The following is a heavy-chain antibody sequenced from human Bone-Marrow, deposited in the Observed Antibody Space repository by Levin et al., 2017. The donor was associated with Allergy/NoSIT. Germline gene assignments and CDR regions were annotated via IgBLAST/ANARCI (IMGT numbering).Heavy chain of an antibody. CDR2: ISGSGGST. D-gene: IGHD3-16*01. CDR3: AKDPRGSWQPIVGGNWFDP. Sequence: GGSLRLSCAASGFTFSSYAMSWVRQAPGKGLEWVSAISGSGGSTYYADSVKGRFTISRDNSKNTLYLQMNSLRAEDTAVYYCAKDPRGSWQPIVGGNWFDPWGQGTLVTVSS. J-gene: IGHJ5*02. CDR1: GFTFSSYA. V-gene: IGHV3-23*01.